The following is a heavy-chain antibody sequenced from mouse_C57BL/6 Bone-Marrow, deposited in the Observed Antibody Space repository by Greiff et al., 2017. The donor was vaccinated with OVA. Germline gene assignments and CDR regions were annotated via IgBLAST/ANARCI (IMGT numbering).Heavy chain of an antibody. CDR2: IYPRSGNT. D-gene: IGHD1-1*01. Sequence: QVQLQQSGAELARPGASVKLSCKASGYTFTSYGISWVKQRTGQGLEWIGEIYPRSGNTYYNEQFKGKATLTADKSSSTAYMELRSLTSEDSAVYFSARRSLITTVVTDAMDYWGQGTSVTVSS. CDR3: ARRSLITTVVTDAMDY. CDR1: GYTFTSYG. J-gene: IGHJ4*01. V-gene: IGHV1-81*01.